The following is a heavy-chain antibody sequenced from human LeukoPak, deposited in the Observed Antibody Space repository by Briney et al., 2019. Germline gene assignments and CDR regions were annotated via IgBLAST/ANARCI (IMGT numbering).Heavy chain of an antibody. J-gene: IGHJ4*02. Sequence: PSETLSLTCTVSGGSISSYYWNWIRQPAGKRLEWIGRIYTSENTIYNPSLKSRVTMSLDTSKNQLSLKLTSVTAADTAVYYCARAVPTEGFDYWGQGTLVTVSS. D-gene: IGHD2-2*01. CDR2: IYTSENT. V-gene: IGHV4-4*07. CDR3: ARAVPTEGFDY. CDR1: GGSISSYY.